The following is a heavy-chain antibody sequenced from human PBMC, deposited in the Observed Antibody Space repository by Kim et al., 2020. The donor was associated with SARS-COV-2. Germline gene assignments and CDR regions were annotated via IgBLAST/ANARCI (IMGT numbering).Heavy chain of an antibody. Sequence: SDSYTTYSPSFQGHVTISADKSISTAYLQWSSLKASDTAMYYCARQSGDRWGQGTLVTVSS. D-gene: IGHD6-25*01. CDR3: ARQSGDR. CDR2: SDSYT. J-gene: IGHJ5*02. V-gene: IGHV5-10-1*01.